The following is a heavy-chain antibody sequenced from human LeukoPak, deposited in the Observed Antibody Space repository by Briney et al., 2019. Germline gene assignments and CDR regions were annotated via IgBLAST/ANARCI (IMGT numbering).Heavy chain of an antibody. CDR1: GXSISSYY. CDR2: IYTSGRT. Sequence: PSETLSLTCTVSGXSISSYYGRWIRQPAGKGLEWIGRIYTSGRTNYNPSLKSRVTMSVDTSKKQFSLKLSSVTAADTAVYYCARDPQLGPFDYWGQGTLVTVSS. J-gene: IGHJ4*02. CDR3: ARDPQLGPFDY. V-gene: IGHV4-4*07. D-gene: IGHD6-6*01.